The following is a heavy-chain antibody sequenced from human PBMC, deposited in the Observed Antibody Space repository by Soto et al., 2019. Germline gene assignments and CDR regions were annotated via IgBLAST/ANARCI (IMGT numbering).Heavy chain of an antibody. CDR1: GGSISSGEYY. V-gene: IGHV4-61*08. CDR3: AGGGSGSYSSSWYESYGMDV. J-gene: IGHJ6*02. Sequence: TSETLSLTCTVSGGSISSGEYYWTWIRQPPGKGLEWIGYISYSGSTNYNPSLKSRVTISVDTSKNQFSLKLSSVTAADTAVYYCAGGGSGSYSSSWYESYGMDVWGQGTTVTVSS. D-gene: IGHD6-13*01. CDR2: ISYSGST.